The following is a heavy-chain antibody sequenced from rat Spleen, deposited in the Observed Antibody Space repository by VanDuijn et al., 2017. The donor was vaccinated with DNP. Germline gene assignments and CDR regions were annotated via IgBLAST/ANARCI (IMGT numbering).Heavy chain of an antibody. J-gene: IGHJ2*01. CDR3: VRWNSGHFDY. Sequence: EVHLVESGGGLVQPGRSMRLSCAASGFTFSDYYMAWVRQAPTKGLEWVASISYDGGSTYYRDSVKGRFTISRDNAKSTLYLQMNSLRSEDMATYYCVRWNSGHFDYWGQGVMVTVSS. CDR1: GFTFSDYY. CDR2: ISYDGGST. V-gene: IGHV5-22*01. D-gene: IGHD4-3*01.